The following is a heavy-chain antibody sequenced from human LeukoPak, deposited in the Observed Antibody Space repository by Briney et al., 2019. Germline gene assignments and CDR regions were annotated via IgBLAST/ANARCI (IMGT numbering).Heavy chain of an antibody. Sequence: PGGSLRLSCAASGFTFSNYAMSWVRQAPGKGLEWVSTISNSGDATYYADSVKGRFTISRDNSKNTLYLQMNSLRAEDTAVHYCAKSNEIYFDYWGQGTLVTVSS. CDR1: GFTFSNYA. CDR3: AKSNEIYFDY. D-gene: IGHD1-1*01. J-gene: IGHJ4*02. V-gene: IGHV3-23*01. CDR2: ISNSGDAT.